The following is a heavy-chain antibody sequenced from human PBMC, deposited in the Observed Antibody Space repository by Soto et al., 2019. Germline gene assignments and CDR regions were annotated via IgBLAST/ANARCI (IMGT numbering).Heavy chain of an antibody. J-gene: IGHJ4*02. D-gene: IGHD3-3*01. V-gene: IGHV2-5*02. CDR1: GFSLSTIGLG. CDR3: AHRALSEYDFWSGQLKTYYFDY. Sequence: QITLKESGPSLVRPTQTLTLTCTFSGFSLSTIGLGVGWIRQPPGKALEWLALIYWDDDKYYSPSLKSRLTVTKDTSKNQVVLTMTNMDPVDTATYYCAHRALSEYDFWSGQLKTYYFDYWGQGTLVTVSS. CDR2: IYWDDDK.